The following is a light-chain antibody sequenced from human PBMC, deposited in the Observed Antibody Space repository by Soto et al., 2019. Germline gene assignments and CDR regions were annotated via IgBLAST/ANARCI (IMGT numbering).Light chain of an antibody. V-gene: IGLV4-60*02. Sequence: QLVLTQSSSASASLGSSVKLTCTLNSGHSSYIIAWHQQQPGKAPRYLMKLEGSGSYNKGSGVPDRFSGSSSGADRYLTISNLQFEDEADYYCETWDSNPWVFGGGTKLTVL. CDR2: LEGSGSY. CDR3: ETWDSNPWV. J-gene: IGLJ3*02. CDR1: SGHSSYI.